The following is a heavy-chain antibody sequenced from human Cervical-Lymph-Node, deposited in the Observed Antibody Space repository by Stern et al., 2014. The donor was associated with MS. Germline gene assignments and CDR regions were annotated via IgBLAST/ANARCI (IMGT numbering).Heavy chain of an antibody. CDR3: ARHPYSGDFSYGGGFDY. CDR1: GYSFTTHW. D-gene: IGHD1-26*01. V-gene: IGHV5-51*01. CDR2: GYPGDSYA. J-gene: IGHJ4*02. Sequence: QLVQSGAEVKKSGESLKISCKGSGYSFTTHWIALVRQTPGKGLEWMGIGYPGDSYATYSPSFQGQVTISADKSINTAYLHWSSLKASDTAMYYCARHPYSGDFSYGGGFDYWGQGTLVTVSS.